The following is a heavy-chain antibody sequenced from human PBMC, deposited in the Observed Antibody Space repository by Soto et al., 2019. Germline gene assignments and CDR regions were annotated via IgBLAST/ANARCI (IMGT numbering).Heavy chain of an antibody. CDR1: GYSFTSYG. V-gene: IGHV1-18*01. D-gene: IGHD5-18*01. CDR2: ISPYNGMT. Sequence: ASVKVSCKASGYSFTSYGICCVRQVPGQGTAWMGWISPYNGMTNYAQSVKVRVVRTKDRSSNTVYLEFRSLRSDPSAIYYCGGCRTDSYDRECWGRGTRVIVSS. CDR3: GGCRTDSYDREC. J-gene: IGHJ6*04.